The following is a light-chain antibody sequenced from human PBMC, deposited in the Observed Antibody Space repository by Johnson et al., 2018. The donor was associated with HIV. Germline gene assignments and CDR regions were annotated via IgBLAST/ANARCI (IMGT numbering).Light chain of an antibody. Sequence: HSVLTQPPSVSAAPGQKVTISCSGSSSNIGNNYVSWYQQLPGTAPKLLIYDNNKRPSGIPDRFSGSKSGTSATLGLTGLHTRDEADYYCRTWDTSLRAPYVFGTGTKVTVL. CDR1: SSNIGNNY. V-gene: IGLV1-51*01. CDR3: RTWDTSLRAPYV. CDR2: DNN. J-gene: IGLJ1*01.